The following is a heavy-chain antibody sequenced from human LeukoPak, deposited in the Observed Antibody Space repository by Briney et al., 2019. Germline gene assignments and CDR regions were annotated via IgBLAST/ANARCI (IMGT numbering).Heavy chain of an antibody. Sequence: GGSLRLSCAASGFTFDAYAMHWVRQAPGKGLEWVSGISWNSGNIGYADAVKGRFTISRDNAKNSLYLQMNSLRVEDTALYYCAKDSVSFGVVITRGYFQHWGQGTLVTVSS. CDR1: GFTFDAYA. CDR2: ISWNSGNI. D-gene: IGHD3-3*01. J-gene: IGHJ1*01. CDR3: AKDSVSFGVVITRGYFQH. V-gene: IGHV3-9*01.